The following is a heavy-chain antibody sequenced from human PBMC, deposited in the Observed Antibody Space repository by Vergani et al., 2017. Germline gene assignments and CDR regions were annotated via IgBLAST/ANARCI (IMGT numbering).Heavy chain of an antibody. V-gene: IGHV3-30-3*01. CDR2: ISYDGSNK. Sequence: QVQLVESGGGVVQPGRSLRLSCAASGFTFSSYAMHWVRQAPGKGLEWVAVISYDGSNKYYADSVKGRFTISRDNSKNTLYLQMNSLRAEDTAVYYCARVARIVATIGRFYYYYYYMDVWGKGTTVTVSS. D-gene: IGHD5-12*01. CDR1: GFTFSSYA. CDR3: ARVARIVATIGRFYYYYYYMDV. J-gene: IGHJ6*03.